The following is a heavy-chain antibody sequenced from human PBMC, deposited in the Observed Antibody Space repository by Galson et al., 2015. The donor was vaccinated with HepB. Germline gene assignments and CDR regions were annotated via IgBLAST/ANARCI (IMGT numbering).Heavy chain of an antibody. CDR2: IIPLFNTS. J-gene: IGHJ6*02. Sequence: SVKVSCKASGGTFRSYAISWVRQAPGQGLEWMGGIIPLFNTSNYALKFQDRVTITADKPTNTSYMELTSLRSADTAAYYCASAITMIRGIFFQKKYGLDVWGQGATVTVSS. V-gene: IGHV1-69*06. D-gene: IGHD3-10*01. CDR1: GGTFRSYA. CDR3: ASAITMIRGIFFQKKYGLDV.